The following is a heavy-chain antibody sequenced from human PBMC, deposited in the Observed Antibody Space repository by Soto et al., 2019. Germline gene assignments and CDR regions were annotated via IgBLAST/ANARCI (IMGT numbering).Heavy chain of an antibody. CDR3: WYYDFWSGYYWGPYFDY. D-gene: IGHD3-3*01. CDR1: GFTFSNAW. J-gene: IGHJ4*02. Sequence: GGSLRLSCAASGFTFSNAWMSWVRQAPGKGLEWVGRIKSKTDGGTTDYAAPVKGRFTISRDDSKNTLYLQMNSLKTEDTAVYYCWYYDFWSGYYWGPYFDYWGQGTLVTVSS. CDR2: IKSKTDGGTT. V-gene: IGHV3-15*01.